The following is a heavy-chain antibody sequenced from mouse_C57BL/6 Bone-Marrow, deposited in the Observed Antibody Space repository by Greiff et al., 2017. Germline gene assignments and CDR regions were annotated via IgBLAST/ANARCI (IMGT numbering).Heavy chain of an antibody. CDR2: IRSKSNNYAT. CDR1: GFSFNTYA. V-gene: IGHV10-1*01. J-gene: IGHJ3*01. Sequence: EVQVVESGGGLVQPKGSLKLSCAASGFSFNTYAMNWVRQAPGKGLEWVARIRSKSNNYATYYADSVKDRFTISRDDSESMLYLQMNNLKTEDTAMYYCVREMRSGSNYVAWFAYWGQGTLVTVSA. CDR3: VREMRSGSNYVAWFAY. D-gene: IGHD2-5*01.